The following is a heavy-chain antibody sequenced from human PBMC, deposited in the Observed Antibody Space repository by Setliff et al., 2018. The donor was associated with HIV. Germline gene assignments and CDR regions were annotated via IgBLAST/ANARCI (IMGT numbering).Heavy chain of an antibody. CDR1: GYTFTTYG. CDR3: ARGQLDRHLRSDVPFDI. CDR2: ISASSDNT. D-gene: IGHD1-1*01. J-gene: IGHJ3*02. V-gene: IGHV1-18*01. Sequence: ASVKVSCKASGYTFTTYGFNWVRQAPGQGLEWMGWISASSDNTNYAQKFQGRVTLTTDTSSNTVYMELKSLRSDDTAVYFCARGQLDRHLRSDVPFDIWGQGTMVTVSS.